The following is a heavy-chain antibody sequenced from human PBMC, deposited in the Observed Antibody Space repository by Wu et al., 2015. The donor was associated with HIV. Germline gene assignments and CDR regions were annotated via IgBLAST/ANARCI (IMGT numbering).Heavy chain of an antibody. D-gene: IGHD3-10*01. J-gene: IGHJ5*02. CDR3: ARGITMVRGVTVNWFDP. Sequence: QVQLVQSGAEVKKPGASVKVSCKASGYTFTGYYMHWVRQAPGQGLEWMGWINPNSGGTNYAQKFQGRVTMTRDTSISTAYMELSRLRSDDTAVYYCARGITMVRGVTVNWFDPWGQGTLVTVSS. CDR1: GYTFTGYY. CDR2: INPNSGGT. V-gene: IGHV1-2*02.